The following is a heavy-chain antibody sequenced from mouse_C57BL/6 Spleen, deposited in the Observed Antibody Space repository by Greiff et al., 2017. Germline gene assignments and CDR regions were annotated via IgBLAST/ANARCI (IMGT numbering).Heavy chain of an antibody. D-gene: IGHD3-2*02. CDR1: GYTFTSYW. J-gene: IGHJ3*01. CDR2: IYPGSGST. V-gene: IGHV1-55*01. CDR3: ASSDSSGASWFAY. Sequence: QVQLQQPGAELVKPGASVKMSCKASGYTFTSYWITWVKQRPGQGLEWIGDIYPGSGSTNYNEKFKSKATLTVDTSSSTAYMQLSSLTSEDSAVYYWASSDSSGASWFAYWGQGTLVTVSA.